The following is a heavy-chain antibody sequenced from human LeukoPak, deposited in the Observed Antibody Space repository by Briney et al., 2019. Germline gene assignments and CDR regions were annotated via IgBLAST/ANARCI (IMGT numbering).Heavy chain of an antibody. CDR3: ARRDGYKLD. J-gene: IGHJ4*02. Sequence: GGSLRLSCAASGVTFSSYEMNWVRQAPGKGLEWVSKISSSGSIIYYADSVKGRFTISRENAKNSLYLQMNSMRVEDTAVYHYARRDGYKLDWGQGTLVTVSS. CDR2: ISSSGSII. D-gene: IGHD5-24*01. V-gene: IGHV3-48*03. CDR1: GVTFSSYE.